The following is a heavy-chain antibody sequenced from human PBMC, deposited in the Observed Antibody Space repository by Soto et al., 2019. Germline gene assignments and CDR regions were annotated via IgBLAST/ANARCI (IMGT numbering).Heavy chain of an antibody. CDR2: IYYSGST. D-gene: IGHD3-22*01. CDR3: ARGRSSGYYSWGYYYYGMDV. V-gene: IGHV4-30-4*01. Sequence: PSETLSLTCTVSGGSISGGDYYWIWIRQPPGKGLEWIGYIYYSGSTYYNPSLKSRVTISVDTSKNQFSLKLSSVTAADTAVYYCARGRSSGYYSWGYYYYGMDVWGQGTTVTVSS. J-gene: IGHJ6*02. CDR1: GGSISGGDYY.